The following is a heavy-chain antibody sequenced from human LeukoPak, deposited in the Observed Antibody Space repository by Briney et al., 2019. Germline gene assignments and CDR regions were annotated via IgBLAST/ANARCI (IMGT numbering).Heavy chain of an antibody. Sequence: PGGSLRHSCAASGFTFSSYAMHWVRQAPGKGLEWVTVISYDGSNKFYADSVKGRFTISRDNSKHTLYLQMNSLRPDDTAVYYCARALGVGYNYGYWGQGTLVTVSS. CDR1: GFTFSSYA. J-gene: IGHJ4*02. V-gene: IGHV3-30-3*01. D-gene: IGHD5-12*01. CDR2: ISYDGSNK. CDR3: ARALGVGYNYGY.